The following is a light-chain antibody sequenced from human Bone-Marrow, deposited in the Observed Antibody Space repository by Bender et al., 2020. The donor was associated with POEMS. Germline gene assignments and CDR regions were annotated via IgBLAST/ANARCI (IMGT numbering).Light chain of an antibody. Sequence: QSALTQPASVSGSPGQSITISCTGTSDDVANYNFVSWYQQHPGKAPKLIIYEGTKRPSGVTNRFSGSKSGNTASLTISGLQAEDEADYSCSSYAGGSTVVFGGGTKLTVL. V-gene: IGLV2-23*01. CDR1: SDDVANYNF. CDR3: SSYAGGSTVV. J-gene: IGLJ2*01. CDR2: EGT.